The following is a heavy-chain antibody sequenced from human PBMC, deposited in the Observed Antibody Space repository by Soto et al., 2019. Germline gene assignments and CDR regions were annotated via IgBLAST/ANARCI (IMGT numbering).Heavy chain of an antibody. CDR2: SNWNSDKV. Sequence: EVQLVESGGGLVQPGRSLRLSCEVSGFNLGNYAMHWVRQAPGKGLEWVAGSNWNSDKVVYAGSVKGRFTISRDNAKNAVYLQMNGLTTEDTARYYCAKDKGGTPYYFDSWGQGILVTVSS. D-gene: IGHD6-25*01. V-gene: IGHV3-9*01. CDR3: AKDKGGTPYYFDS. CDR1: GFNLGNYA. J-gene: IGHJ4*02.